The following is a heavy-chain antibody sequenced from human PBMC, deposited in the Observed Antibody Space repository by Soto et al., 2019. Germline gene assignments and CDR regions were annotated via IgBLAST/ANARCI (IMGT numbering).Heavy chain of an antibody. Sequence: PSETLSLTCAVYGGSFSGYYWGWIRQPPGKGLEWIGEINHSVSTNYNPSLKSRVTISVDKSTSTAYMELSSLRSEDTAVYYCARGVGYSYMDVWGKGTTVTVSS. CDR2: INHSVST. J-gene: IGHJ6*03. V-gene: IGHV4-34*01. CDR3: ARGVGYSYMDV. CDR1: GGSFSGYY. D-gene: IGHD5-12*01.